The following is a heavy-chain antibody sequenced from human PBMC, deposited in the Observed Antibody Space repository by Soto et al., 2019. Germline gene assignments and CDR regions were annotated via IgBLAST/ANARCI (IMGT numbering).Heavy chain of an antibody. CDR2: ISAHNGNT. Sequence: QVHLVQSGAEVKKPGASVKVSCKGSGYGFTTYGITWVRQAPGQGLEWMAWISAHNGNTNSAQKLQGRVTVTRDPSTSTAYMELRRLRSDDTAVYYCARGRYGDYWGQGAVVTVSS. V-gene: IGHV1-18*01. CDR1: GYGFTTYG. D-gene: IGHD1-1*01. J-gene: IGHJ4*02. CDR3: ARGRYGDY.